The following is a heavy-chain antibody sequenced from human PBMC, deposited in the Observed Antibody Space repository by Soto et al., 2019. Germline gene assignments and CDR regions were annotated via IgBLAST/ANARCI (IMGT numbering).Heavy chain of an antibody. CDR3: ARASLTVPPANYFDY. J-gene: IGHJ4*02. CDR1: GFTFSAHY. V-gene: IGHV3-72*01. D-gene: IGHD2-2*01. Sequence: EVRLVESGGGLVQPGGSLRLSCAASGFTFSAHYMDWVRQAPGKGLEWVGRIRNKANSYTTEYAASVKGRFTISRDDSKNSLYLQMNSLKTEDTAVYYCARASLTVPPANYFDYWGQGTLVTVSS. CDR2: IRNKANSYTT.